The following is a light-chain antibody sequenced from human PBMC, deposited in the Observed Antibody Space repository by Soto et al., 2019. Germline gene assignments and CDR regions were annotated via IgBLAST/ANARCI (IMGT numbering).Light chain of an antibody. CDR1: GSDVGGYKY. V-gene: IGLV2-14*01. Sequence: QSVLTQPASVYGSPGQSITISCTGTGSDVGGYKYVSWYQQLPGKAPKLMIYDVSYRPSGVSDRFSGSKSGNTASLIISGLQAEDEADYYCSSYASSSPFVFGTGTKVTVL. CDR2: DVS. J-gene: IGLJ1*01. CDR3: SSYASSSPFV.